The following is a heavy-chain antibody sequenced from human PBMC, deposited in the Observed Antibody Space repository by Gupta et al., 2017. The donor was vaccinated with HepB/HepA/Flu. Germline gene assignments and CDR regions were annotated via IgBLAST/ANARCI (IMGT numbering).Heavy chain of an antibody. Sequence: QVQLVQSGAEVKKPGASVKVPCKASGYTFTNYGITWVRQAPGQGLEWMGWIIFYSGNTNYAQKCQDRVTMTTDTSTRTAYMELRSLRSDDTAVYYCARKSDGFDIWGQGTMVTVSS. CDR2: IIFYSGNT. CDR1: GYTFTNYG. CDR3: ARKSDGFDI. J-gene: IGHJ3*02. V-gene: IGHV1-18*01.